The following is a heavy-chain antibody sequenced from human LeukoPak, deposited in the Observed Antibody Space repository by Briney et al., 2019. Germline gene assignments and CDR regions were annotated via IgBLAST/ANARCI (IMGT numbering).Heavy chain of an antibody. Sequence: KASETLSLTCTVSGGSISSSSYYWGWIRQPPGKGLEWIGRIYTSGSTNYNPSLKSRVTMSVDTSKNQFSLKLSSVTAADTAVYYCAGLTSLSNAFDIWGQGTMVTVSS. CDR3: AGLTSLSNAFDI. J-gene: IGHJ3*02. D-gene: IGHD3-16*02. V-gene: IGHV4-39*07. CDR2: IYTSGST. CDR1: GGSISSSSYY.